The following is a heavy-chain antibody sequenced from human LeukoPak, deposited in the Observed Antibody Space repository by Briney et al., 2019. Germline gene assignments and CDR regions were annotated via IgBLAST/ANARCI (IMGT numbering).Heavy chain of an antibody. D-gene: IGHD6-19*01. CDR1: GGTFSSYA. CDR2: IIPIFGTA. J-gene: IGHJ3*02. V-gene: IGHV1-69*06. CDR3: ARASLYSSGWYSAFDI. Sequence: ASVKVSCKASGGTFSSYAISWVRQAPGQGLEWMGGIIPIFGTANYAQKFQGRVTITADKSTSTAYMELSSLRSEDTAVYYCARASLYSSGWYSAFDIWGQGTMVTVSS.